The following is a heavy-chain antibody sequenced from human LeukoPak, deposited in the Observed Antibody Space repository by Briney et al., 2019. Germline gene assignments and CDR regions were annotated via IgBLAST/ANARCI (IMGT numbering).Heavy chain of an antibody. D-gene: IGHD5-18*01. V-gene: IGHV3-53*01. J-gene: IGHJ6*03. Sequence: PGGSLRLSCAASGFSVSGNFMSWVRQAPGKGLEWVSVIYSGGTTYYADSVRGRFTISRDSSKNTLYLQMNSLRAEDTAVYYCARDGYGNNYMDVWGKGTTVTVSS. CDR2: IYSGGTT. CDR1: GFSVSGNF. CDR3: ARDGYGNNYMDV.